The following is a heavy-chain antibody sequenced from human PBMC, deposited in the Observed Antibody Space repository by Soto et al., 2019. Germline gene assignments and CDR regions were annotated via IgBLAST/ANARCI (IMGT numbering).Heavy chain of an antibody. CDR1: GFTFSNAW. J-gene: IGHJ3*02. V-gene: IGHV3-15*07. CDR2: IKSKTDGGTT. CDR3: TTASPYSSSWSGRDAFDI. Sequence: EVQLVESGGGLVKPGGSLRLSCAASGFTFSNAWMNWVRQAPGKGLEWVGRIKSKTDGGTTDYAAPVKGRFTISRDDTNNTLYLQMNSLKTEPTAVYYCTTASPYSSSWSGRDAFDIWGQGTMVTVSS. D-gene: IGHD6-13*01.